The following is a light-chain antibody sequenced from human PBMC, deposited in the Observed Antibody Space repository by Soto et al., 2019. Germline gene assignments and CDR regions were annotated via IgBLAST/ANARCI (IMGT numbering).Light chain of an antibody. CDR3: SSYTRSSTLG. Sequence: QSALTQPASVSGSPGQTITISCTGTSSDVGGYNYVSWYQQHPGKAPKLMVYEVSNRPSGVSNRFSGSKSGNTASLTVSGLQAEDEADYYCSSYTRSSTLGFGTGTKVTVL. CDR1: SSDVGGYNY. J-gene: IGLJ1*01. CDR2: EVS. V-gene: IGLV2-14*01.